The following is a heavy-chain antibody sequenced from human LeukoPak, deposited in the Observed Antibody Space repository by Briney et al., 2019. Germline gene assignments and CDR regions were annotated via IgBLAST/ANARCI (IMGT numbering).Heavy chain of an antibody. J-gene: IGHJ4*02. CDR3: ARHPIAARPHFDY. Sequence: PGGSLRLSCAASGFTFSSYWMSWVRQAPGKGLEWVSNIKQDGSEKYYVDPVKGRFTISRDNAKNSLYLQMNSLRAEDTAVYYCARHPIAARPHFDYWGQGTLVTVSS. CDR2: IKQDGSEK. D-gene: IGHD6-6*01. V-gene: IGHV3-7*01. CDR1: GFTFSSYW.